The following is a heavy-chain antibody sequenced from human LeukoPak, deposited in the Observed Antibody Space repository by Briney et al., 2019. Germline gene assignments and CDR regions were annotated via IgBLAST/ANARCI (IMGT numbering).Heavy chain of an antibody. CDR1: GGSISSYY. V-gene: IGHV4-59*08. CDR3: ARTWRYDILTGYHFDY. D-gene: IGHD3-9*01. CDR2: IHYSGST. Sequence: PSETLSLTCSVSGGSISSYYWSWIRQPPGKGLEWIGYIHYSGSTNYNPSLKSRVTISVDTSKNQFSLKLSSVTAADTAVYYCARTWRYDILTGYHFDYWGQGTLVTVSS. J-gene: IGHJ4*02.